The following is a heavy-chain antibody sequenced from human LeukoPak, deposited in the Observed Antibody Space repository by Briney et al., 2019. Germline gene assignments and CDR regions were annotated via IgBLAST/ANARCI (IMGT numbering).Heavy chain of an antibody. D-gene: IGHD6-19*01. J-gene: IGHJ4*02. CDR1: GFTFSTYTYS. V-gene: IGHV3-21*01. CDR2: ITSGSTYI. Sequence: GRSLRLSCAASGFTFSTYTYSMNWVRQAPGKGLEWVSSITSGSTYIYYADSVKGRFTISRDTAKNSLYLQMNTLSVEDTAVYYCARGSGWLDYWGQGTLATVSS. CDR3: ARGSGWLDY.